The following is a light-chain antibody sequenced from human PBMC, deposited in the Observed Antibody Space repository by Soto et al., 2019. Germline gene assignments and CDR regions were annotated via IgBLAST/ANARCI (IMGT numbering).Light chain of an antibody. CDR3: QQYNTYSWT. CDR2: DAS. Sequence: DIQMTQSPSTLSASVGDRVTITCRASQSISSWLAWYQQKPGKAPKILIYDASSLESGVPSRFSGSGFGTKFTLTISSLQPDDFATYYCQQYNTYSWTFGRGTKVEIK. CDR1: QSISSW. J-gene: IGKJ1*01. V-gene: IGKV1-5*01.